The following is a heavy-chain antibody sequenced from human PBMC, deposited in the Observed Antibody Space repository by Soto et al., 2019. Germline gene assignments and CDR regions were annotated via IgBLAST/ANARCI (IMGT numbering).Heavy chain of an antibody. V-gene: IGHV1-2*02. D-gene: IGHD4-4*01. Sequence: SVKVSCKASGYPFSDNQIHWLRRAPGQGLEWMGRINPKSDDTNYAQKFQGRVTMTRDTSIDTAYLELTGLTSDDTATYYCARKHSLDYIRWGLDPWGQGTLVTVSS. CDR1: GYPFSDNQ. CDR2: INPKSDDT. J-gene: IGHJ5*02. CDR3: ARKHSLDYIRWGLDP.